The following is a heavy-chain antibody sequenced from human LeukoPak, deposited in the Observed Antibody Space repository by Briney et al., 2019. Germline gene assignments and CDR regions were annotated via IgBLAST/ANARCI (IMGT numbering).Heavy chain of an antibody. CDR3: ARDRGGTDDFWSGYYTGYFDY. CDR1: GFTFSSYS. CDR2: ISSSSSTI. J-gene: IGHJ4*02. V-gene: IGHV3-48*01. D-gene: IGHD3-3*01. Sequence: GGSLRLSCAASGFTFSSYSMNWVRQAPGKGLEWVSYISSSSSTIYYADSVKGRFTISRDNAKNSLYLQMNSLRAEDTAVFYCARDRGGTDDFWSGYYTGYFDYWGQGTLVTVSS.